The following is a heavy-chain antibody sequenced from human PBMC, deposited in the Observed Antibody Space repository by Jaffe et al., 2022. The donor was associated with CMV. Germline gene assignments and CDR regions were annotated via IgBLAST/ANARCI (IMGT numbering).Heavy chain of an antibody. D-gene: IGHD6-19*01. CDR3: AKRRSSGWSNYYYYGMDV. CDR1: GFTFSSYA. J-gene: IGHJ6*02. V-gene: IGHV3-23*01. CDR2: ISGSGGST. Sequence: EVQLLESGGGLVQPGGSLRLSCAASGFTFSSYAMSWVRQAPGKGLEWVSAISGSGGSTYYADSVKGRFTISRDNSKNTLYLQMNSLRAEDTAVYYCAKRRSSGWSNYYYYGMDVWGQGTTVTVSS.